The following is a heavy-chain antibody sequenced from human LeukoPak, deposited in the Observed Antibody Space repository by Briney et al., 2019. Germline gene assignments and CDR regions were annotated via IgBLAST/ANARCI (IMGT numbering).Heavy chain of an antibody. D-gene: IGHD3-9*01. Sequence: ASVKVSCKASGYTFTSYAMHWVRQAPGQRLEWMGWINAGNGKTKYSQRFQGRVTITRDTSASTAYMELSSLRSEDTAVYYCARVGYDILTGYYRYGMDVWGKGTTVTVSS. CDR2: INAGNGKT. CDR3: ARVGYDILTGYYRYGMDV. CDR1: GYTFTSYA. V-gene: IGHV1-3*01. J-gene: IGHJ6*04.